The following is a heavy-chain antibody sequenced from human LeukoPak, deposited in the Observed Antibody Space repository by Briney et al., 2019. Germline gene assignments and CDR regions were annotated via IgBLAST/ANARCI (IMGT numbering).Heavy chain of an antibody. J-gene: IGHJ4*02. D-gene: IGHD5-24*01. CDR3: ARGGDGYNNVDY. CDR2: ISSSSSYI. Sequence: GGSLRLSCAASGFTFGSYSMNWVRQAPGKGLEWVSSISSSSSYIYYADSVKGRFTISRDNAKNSLYLQMNSLRAEDTAVYYCARGGDGYNNVDYWGQGTLVTVSS. V-gene: IGHV3-21*01. CDR1: GFTFGSYS.